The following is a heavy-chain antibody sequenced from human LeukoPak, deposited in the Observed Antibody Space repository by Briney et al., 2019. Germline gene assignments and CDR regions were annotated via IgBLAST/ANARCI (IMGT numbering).Heavy chain of an antibody. CDR2: IHYSGSN. D-gene: IGHD4-17*01. CDR1: DGSISSDSFL. J-gene: IGHJ4*02. Sequence: SETLSLTCSVSDGSISSDSFLWGWIRQPPGKGLEWIGNIHYSGSNHYNPSLRSRVTISVDRSENQFSLKLNSVTAADTAVYYCARNGDLCIDYWGQGTLVTVSS. CDR3: ARNGDLCIDY. V-gene: IGHV4-39*07.